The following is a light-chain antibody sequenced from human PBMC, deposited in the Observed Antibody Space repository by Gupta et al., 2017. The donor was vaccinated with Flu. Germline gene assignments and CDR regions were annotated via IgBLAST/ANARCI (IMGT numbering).Light chain of an antibody. CDR2: DAS. CDR1: QSVNIY. V-gene: IGKV3-11*01. Sequence: EIVLTQSPATLSLSPGDRAILSCRASQSVNIYLAWYQQKPGQPPRLLMFDASKRAAGIPDRFSGSGSGTDFTLTISTREQEDFAGYYCQQRSGLPMYTFGQGTKLE. CDR3: QQRSGLPMYT. J-gene: IGKJ2*01.